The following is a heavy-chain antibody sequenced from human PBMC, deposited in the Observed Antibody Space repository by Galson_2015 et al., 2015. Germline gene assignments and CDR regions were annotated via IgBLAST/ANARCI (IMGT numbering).Heavy chain of an antibody. CDR3: AKDPSPGWLRFFGY. Sequence: SLRLSCAASGFTFGNYAMSWVRQAPGKGLEWVAAMSGSGIGTYYADSVKGRITISRDNSRNTVYLQMSSLRVDDTALYYCAKDPSPGWLRFFGYRGQGSLVTVSS. D-gene: IGHD5-12*01. V-gene: IGHV3-23*01. J-gene: IGHJ4*02. CDR2: MSGSGIGT. CDR1: GFTFGNYA.